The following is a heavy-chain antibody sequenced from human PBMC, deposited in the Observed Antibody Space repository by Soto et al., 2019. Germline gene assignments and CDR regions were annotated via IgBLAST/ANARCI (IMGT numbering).Heavy chain of an antibody. CDR1: GFTFGQFV. Sequence: EEQLLESGGDLVQPGGSLRLSCAASGFTFGQFVMTWVRQAPGKGLEWVSTITGSSGSTTYTESVKGRFTISRDNSKNSLYLQKNNLRADATAIYYCAKADTGWFAPWGRGTLVTVSS. CDR3: AKADTGWFAP. D-gene: IGHD3-10*01. J-gene: IGHJ5*02. V-gene: IGHV3-23*01. CDR2: ITGSSGST.